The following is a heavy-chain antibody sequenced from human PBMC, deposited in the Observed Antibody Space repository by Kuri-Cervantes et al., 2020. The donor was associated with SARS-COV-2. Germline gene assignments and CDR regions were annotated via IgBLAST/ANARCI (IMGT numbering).Heavy chain of an antibody. V-gene: IGHV4-59*01. CDR1: GGSISSYY. J-gene: IGHJ6*02. D-gene: IGHD1-26*01. CDR3: ARLGATKGSYYYGVDV. Sequence: GSLRLSCTVSGGSISSYYWSWIRQPPGKGLEWIGYIHYSGSTNYNTSLDSRVTISVDTSKNQLSLRLSSVTAADTAVYYCARLGATKGSYYYGVDVWGQGTTVTVSS. CDR2: IHYSGST.